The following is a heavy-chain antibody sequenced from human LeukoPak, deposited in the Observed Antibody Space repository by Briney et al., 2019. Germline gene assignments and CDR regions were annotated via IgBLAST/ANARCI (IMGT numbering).Heavy chain of an antibody. J-gene: IGHJ5*02. Sequence: SETLSLTCTVSGGSISSSSYYWGWIRQPPGKGLEWIASIYYSGSTYYNPSLKSRVTISVDTSKNQFSLKLSSVTAADTAMYYCAGPDTAADWFDPWGQGTLVTVSS. CDR3: AGPDTAADWFDP. CDR1: GGSISSSSYY. V-gene: IGHV4-39*01. CDR2: IYYSGST. D-gene: IGHD6-13*01.